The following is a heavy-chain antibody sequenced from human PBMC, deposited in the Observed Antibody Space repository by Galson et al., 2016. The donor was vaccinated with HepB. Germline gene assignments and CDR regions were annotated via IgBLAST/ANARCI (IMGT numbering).Heavy chain of an antibody. D-gene: IGHD2-2*01. J-gene: IGHJ4*02. CDR1: GFTFSNYA. CDR3: ASSPTGGY. Sequence: SLRLSCAASGFTFSNYAMNWVRQAPGKGLEWVSSVTGSGGWTKYADSVTGRFTISRDNSKNTLYLQMNNLRAEDTAVYYCASSPTGGYWGQGTLVTVSS. CDR2: VTGSGGWT. V-gene: IGHV3-23*01.